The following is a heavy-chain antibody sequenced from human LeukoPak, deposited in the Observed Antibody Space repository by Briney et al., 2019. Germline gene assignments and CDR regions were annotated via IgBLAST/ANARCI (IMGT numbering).Heavy chain of an antibody. J-gene: IGHJ3*02. CDR1: GGSISSYY. CDR3: ARDRLLSGAFDI. D-gene: IGHD5-24*01. Sequence: SETLSLTCTVSGGSISSYYWSWIRQHPGKGLEWIGYIYYSGSTYYNPSLKSRVTISVDTSKNQFSLKLSSVTAADTAVYYCARDRLLSGAFDIWGQGTMVTVSS. V-gene: IGHV4-59*06. CDR2: IYYSGST.